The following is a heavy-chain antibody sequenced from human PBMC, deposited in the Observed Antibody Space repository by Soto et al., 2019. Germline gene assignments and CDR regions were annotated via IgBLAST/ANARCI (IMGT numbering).Heavy chain of an antibody. Sequence: SETLSLTCAVYGGSFSSYYWSWIRQPTGKGLEWIGEINHSGSTNYNPSLKSRVTISVDTSKNQFSLKLSSVTAADTAVYYCARGRAGYVWGSYRYNWFDPWGQGTLVTVSS. V-gene: IGHV4-34*01. J-gene: IGHJ5*02. CDR1: GGSFSSYY. CDR3: ARGRAGYVWGSYRYNWFDP. D-gene: IGHD3-16*02. CDR2: INHSGST.